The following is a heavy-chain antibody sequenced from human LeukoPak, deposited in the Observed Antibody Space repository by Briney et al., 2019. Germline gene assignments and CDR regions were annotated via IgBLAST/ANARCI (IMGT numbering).Heavy chain of an antibody. V-gene: IGHV3-30*02. D-gene: IGHD6-19*01. J-gene: IGHJ5*02. CDR3: VQHGGGSGWILRANWFDP. Sequence: PGGSLRLSCAASGFTFSTYGMHWVRQAPGKGLEWVAFIGYDGSNKYYADSVKGRFTISRDNSKHTLYLQMNSLRPEDTALYYCVQHGGGSGWILRANWFDPWGQGTLVTVSS. CDR2: IGYDGSNK. CDR1: GFTFSTYG.